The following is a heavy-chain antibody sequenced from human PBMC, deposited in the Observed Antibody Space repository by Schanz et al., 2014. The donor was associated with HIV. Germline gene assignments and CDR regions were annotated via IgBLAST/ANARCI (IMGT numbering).Heavy chain of an antibody. CDR2: TYYRGST. CDR3: AANYYDTSGCDY. D-gene: IGHD3-22*01. Sequence: QVQLQESGPGLVKPSQTLSLTCTVSGGSISSGSYYWSWIRQHPGKGLEWIGYTYYRGSTYYNPSLKSRLTISLDTSKNQFSLNLSSVTAADTAVYYCAANYYDTSGCDYWGQGTLVTVSP. J-gene: IGHJ4*02. CDR1: GGSISSGSYY. V-gene: IGHV4-31*03.